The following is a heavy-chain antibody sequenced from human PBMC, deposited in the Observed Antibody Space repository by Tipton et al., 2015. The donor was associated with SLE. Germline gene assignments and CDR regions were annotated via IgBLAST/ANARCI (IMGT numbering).Heavy chain of an antibody. J-gene: IGHJ4*02. V-gene: IGHV4-39*07. Sequence: TLSLTCSVSGGSITNSNYFWGWIRQPPGKGLEWIGNIYYSGSPYYNPSLKSRATISVNTSKNQFSLRLSSVTAADTAMFYCASGTLEWSHEPDYWGQGTLVTVSS. D-gene: IGHD3-3*01. CDR2: IYYSGSP. CDR1: GGSITNSNYF. CDR3: ASGTLEWSHEPDY.